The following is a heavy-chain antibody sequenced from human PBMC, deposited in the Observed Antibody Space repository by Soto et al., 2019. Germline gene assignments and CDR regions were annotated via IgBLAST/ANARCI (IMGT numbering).Heavy chain of an antibody. V-gene: IGHV3-21*01. CDR2: ISSSSSYI. D-gene: IGHD3-10*01. Sequence: PGGSLRLSCAASGFTFSSYSMNWVRQAPGKGLEWVSSISSSSSYIYYADSVKGRFTISRDNAKNSLYLQMNSLRAEDTAVYYCARDLGRLLPYGSGSYYNLDYWGQGTLVTVSS. CDR3: ARDLGRLLPYGSGSYYNLDY. J-gene: IGHJ4*02. CDR1: GFTFSSYS.